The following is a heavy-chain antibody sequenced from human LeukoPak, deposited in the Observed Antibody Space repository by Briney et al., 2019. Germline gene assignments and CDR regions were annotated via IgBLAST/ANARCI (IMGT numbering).Heavy chain of an antibody. D-gene: IGHD3-22*01. J-gene: IGHJ4*02. Sequence: ASVKVSCKASGYTFTGYYMHWVRQAPGQGLEWMGIINPSGGSTSYAQKFQGRVTMTRDMSTSTVYMELSSLRSEDTAVYYCARGTGAYYYDSSGSNYFDYWGQGTLVTVSS. CDR3: ARGTGAYYYDSSGSNYFDY. CDR2: INPSGGST. V-gene: IGHV1-46*01. CDR1: GYTFTGYY.